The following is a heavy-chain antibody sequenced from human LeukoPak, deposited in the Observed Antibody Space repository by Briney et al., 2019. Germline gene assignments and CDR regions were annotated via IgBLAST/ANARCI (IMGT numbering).Heavy chain of an antibody. Sequence: PGRSLRLSCAASGFTFSSYAMHWDRQAPGKGLEWVAVISYDGSNKYYADSVKGRFTISRDNSKNTLYLQMNSLRAEDTAVYYCARGAIGGYYDSSGYYYSAFDIWGQGTMVTVSS. CDR3: ARGAIGGYYDSSGYYYSAFDI. CDR1: GFTFSSYA. J-gene: IGHJ3*02. V-gene: IGHV3-30-3*01. D-gene: IGHD3-22*01. CDR2: ISYDGSNK.